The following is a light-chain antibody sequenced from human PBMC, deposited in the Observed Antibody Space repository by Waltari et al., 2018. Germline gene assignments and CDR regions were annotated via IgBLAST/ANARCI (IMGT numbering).Light chain of an antibody. J-gene: IGLJ3*02. V-gene: IGLV1-44*01. CDR2: RND. Sequence: QSVLTQPPSASGTPGQRVTISCSGTIPNLGNTVVNWYQQVPGTAPKLLIYRNDLRPSGVPDRFSASKSGTSASLAISGLQSEDEAEYYCASWDDSLNGHWVFGGGTKVTVL. CDR3: ASWDDSLNGHWV. CDR1: IPNLGNTV.